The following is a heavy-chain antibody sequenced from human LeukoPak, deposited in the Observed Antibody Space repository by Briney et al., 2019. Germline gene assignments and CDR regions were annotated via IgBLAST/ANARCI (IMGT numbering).Heavy chain of an antibody. CDR3: ARASRRNDYGDP. Sequence: ASVKVSCKASGYTFTGYYMHWVRQAPGQGLEWMGWINPNSGGTSYAQKFQGRVTMTRDTSISTAYMELSRLRSDDTAVYYCARASRRNDYGDPWGQGTLVTVSS. J-gene: IGHJ5*02. CDR1: GYTFTGYY. V-gene: IGHV1-2*02. CDR2: INPNSGGT. D-gene: IGHD4-17*01.